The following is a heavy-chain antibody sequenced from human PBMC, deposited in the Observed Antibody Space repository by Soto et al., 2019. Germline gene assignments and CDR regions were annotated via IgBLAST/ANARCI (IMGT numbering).Heavy chain of an antibody. J-gene: IGHJ6*02. Sequence: QAQLVQSGAEVKKPGASVKVSCKASGYTFSSYGIRWVRQAPGQGLEWLGWISPYNDDTNYAQKLQGIVTMTTDTSTRTAYMDLRSLRSDDTAVYYCARGGYYDSSGSRNYHYYGMDVWGQGTTVTVSS. CDR2: ISPYNDDT. D-gene: IGHD3-22*01. V-gene: IGHV1-18*01. CDR3: ARGGYYDSSGSRNYHYYGMDV. CDR1: GYTFSSYG.